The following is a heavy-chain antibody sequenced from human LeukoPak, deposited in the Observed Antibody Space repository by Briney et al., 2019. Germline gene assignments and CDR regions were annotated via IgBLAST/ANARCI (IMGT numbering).Heavy chain of an antibody. CDR2: ISDSGGST. Sequence: SGGSLRLSCAASGFTFSNYDMSWVRQAPGKGLEWVSSISDSGGSTYYADSVKGRFTIPRDNSKNTLYLQMTNLRAADTAVYYCAKDLSRAVAADWFDPWDQGPLVTVSS. D-gene: IGHD6-19*01. J-gene: IGHJ5*02. V-gene: IGHV3-23*01. CDR3: AKDLSRAVAADWFDP. CDR1: GFTFSNYD.